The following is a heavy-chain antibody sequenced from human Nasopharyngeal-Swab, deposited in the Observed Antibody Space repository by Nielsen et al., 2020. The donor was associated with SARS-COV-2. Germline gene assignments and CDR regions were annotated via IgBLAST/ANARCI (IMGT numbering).Heavy chain of an antibody. V-gene: IGHV3-21*01. CDR3: ARDLDYYGSGTNGMDV. D-gene: IGHD3-10*01. Sequence: WIHQPPGKGLEWVSSISSSSSYIYYADSVKGRFTISRDNAKNPLYLQMNSLRAEDTAVYYCARDLDYYGSGTNGMDVWGQGTTVTVSS. CDR2: ISSSSSYI. J-gene: IGHJ6*02.